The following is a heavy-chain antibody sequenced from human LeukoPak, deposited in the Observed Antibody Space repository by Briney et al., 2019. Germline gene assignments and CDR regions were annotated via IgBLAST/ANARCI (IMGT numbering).Heavy chain of an antibody. CDR2: ISGSGDGT. CDR1: GFAFSRSA. D-gene: IGHD1-26*01. J-gene: IGHJ4*02. Sequence: GGSLRLSCAASGFAFSRSAMSWVRQTPGKGLEWVAAISGSGDGTSHADPVKGRFTISRDNSNNTLFLQMNNLRAEDTAVYYCAKDGSFYSGSYYSDYWGQGTLVTVSS. CDR3: AKDGSFYSGSYYSDY. V-gene: IGHV3-23*01.